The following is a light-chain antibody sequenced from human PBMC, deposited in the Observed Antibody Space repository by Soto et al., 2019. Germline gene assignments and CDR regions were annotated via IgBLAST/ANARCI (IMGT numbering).Light chain of an antibody. CDR3: SSYTSSSTYV. Sequence: QSVLTQPPSVSGSPGQSITISCTGTSSDVGGYNYVSWYQQHPGKAPKLMIYDVSNRPSGVSNRFSGSKPGNTASLTISGLQAEDEADYYCSSYTSSSTYVFGTGTKVTVL. J-gene: IGLJ1*01. V-gene: IGLV2-14*01. CDR2: DVS. CDR1: SSDVGGYNY.